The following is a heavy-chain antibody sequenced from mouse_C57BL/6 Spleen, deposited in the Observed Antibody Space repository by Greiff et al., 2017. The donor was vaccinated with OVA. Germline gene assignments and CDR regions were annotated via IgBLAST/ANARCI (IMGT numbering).Heavy chain of an antibody. V-gene: IGHV1-53*01. D-gene: IGHD2-1*01. CDR2: INPSNGGT. J-gene: IGHJ3*01. Sequence: QVHVKQPGTELVKPGASVKLSCKASGYTFTSYWMHWVKQRPGQGLEWIGNINPSNGGTNYNEKFKSKATLTVDKSSSTAYMQLSSLTSEDSAVYYCARKEGLYYGNWFAYWGQGTLVTVSA. CDR3: ARKEGLYYGNWFAY. CDR1: GYTFTSYW.